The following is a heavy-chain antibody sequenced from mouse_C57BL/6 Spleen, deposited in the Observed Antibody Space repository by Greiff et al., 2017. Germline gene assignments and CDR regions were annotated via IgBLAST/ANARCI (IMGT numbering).Heavy chain of an antibody. D-gene: IGHD1-1*01. Sequence: EVQLVESGGDLVKPGGSLKLSCAASGFTFSSYGMSWVRQTPDKRLEWVATISSGGSYTYYPDSVKGRFTISRDNAKNTLYLQMSSLKSEDTAMYYCARHITTVAATDYWGQGTTLTVSS. CDR1: GFTFSSYG. CDR3: ARHITTVAATDY. V-gene: IGHV5-6*01. J-gene: IGHJ2*01. CDR2: ISSGGSYT.